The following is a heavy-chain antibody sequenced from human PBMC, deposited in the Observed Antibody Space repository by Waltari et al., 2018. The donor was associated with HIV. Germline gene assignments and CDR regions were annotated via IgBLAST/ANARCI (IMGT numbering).Heavy chain of an antibody. V-gene: IGHV4-4*02. D-gene: IGHD3-22*01. CDR2: IFHSGST. CDR1: GRSISHDKW. CDR3: VTNGYYSIDN. Sequence: QVQLQESGLRLVKPSATLSLTCVVSGRSISHDKWWSWVRQSPDKGLEWIGEIFHSGSTTYNPSFKSRVIMSVDKSKNQFSLHLTSVTAADTAVYYCVTNGYYSIDNWGQGALVTVSS. J-gene: IGHJ4*02.